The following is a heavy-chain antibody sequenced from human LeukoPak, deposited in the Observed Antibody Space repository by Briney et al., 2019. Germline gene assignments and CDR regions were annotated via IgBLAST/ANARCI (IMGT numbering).Heavy chain of an antibody. J-gene: IGHJ4*02. V-gene: IGHV3-7*01. CDR2: IKQDRSEK. Sequence: GGSLRLSCAASGFTFTNYWMSWVRQAPGKGLELVANIKQDRSEKYYVDSVKGRFTISRDNAKNSLYLQMNSLRAEDTAVYYCATSRVTIFGVGNWGQGTLVTVSS. CDR1: GFTFTNYW. D-gene: IGHD3-3*01. CDR3: ATSRVTIFGVGN.